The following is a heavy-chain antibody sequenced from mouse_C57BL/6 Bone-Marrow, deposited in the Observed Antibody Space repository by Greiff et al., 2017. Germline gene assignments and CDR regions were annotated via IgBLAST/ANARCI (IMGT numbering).Heavy chain of an antibody. D-gene: IGHD1-1*01. V-gene: IGHV1-63*01. CDR1: GYTFTNYW. Sequence: QVQLQQSGAELVRPGTSVKMSCKASGYTFTNYWIGWAKQRPGHGLEWIGDIYPGGGYTNYNEKFKGKATLTADKSSSTAYMQFSRLTSEDSAIYYCARYYYGSSYVRSTYAMDYWGQGTAVTVSS. J-gene: IGHJ4*01. CDR2: IYPGGGYT. CDR3: ARYYYGSSYVRSTYAMDY.